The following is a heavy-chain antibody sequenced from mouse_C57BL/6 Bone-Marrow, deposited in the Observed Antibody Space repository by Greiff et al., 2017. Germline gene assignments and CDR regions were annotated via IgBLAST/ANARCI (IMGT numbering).Heavy chain of an antibody. D-gene: IGHD6-1*01. J-gene: IGHJ4*01. CDR2: ISSGGDYI. CDR1: GFTFSSYA. CDR3: TSDPLYYAMDY. V-gene: IGHV5-9-1*02. Sequence: DVQLVESGEGLVKPGGSLKLSCAASGFTFSSYAMSWVRQTPEKRLEWVAYISSGGDYIYYADTVKGRFTISRDNARNTLYLQMSSLKSEDTAMYYCTSDPLYYAMDYWGQGTSVTVSS.